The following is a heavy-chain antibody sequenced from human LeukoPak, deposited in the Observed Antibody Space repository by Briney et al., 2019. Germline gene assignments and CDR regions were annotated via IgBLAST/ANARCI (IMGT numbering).Heavy chain of an antibody. CDR2: RSYDGNNQ. CDR3: ARSPNYYYFDS. J-gene: IGHJ4*02. CDR1: GFTFSNSV. Sequence: PGRSLRLSCSTAGFTFSNSVIHWVRQAPGKGLEGVAVRSYDGNNQYYADSVKGRCTISRDDSKNTVYLQMNSLRPDDTAVYYCARSPNYYYFDSWGQGTLVTVPS. V-gene: IGHV3-30*04. D-gene: IGHD5-24*01.